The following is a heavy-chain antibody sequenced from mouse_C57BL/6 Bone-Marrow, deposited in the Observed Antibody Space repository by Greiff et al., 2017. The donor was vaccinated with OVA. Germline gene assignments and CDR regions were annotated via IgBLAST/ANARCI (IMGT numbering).Heavy chain of an antibody. D-gene: IGHD1-1*01. CDR2: LWSGGSA. Sequence: QVQLQQSGPGLVRPSQSLSITCTVSGFSLPSYGVHWVRQSPGKGLEWLGVLWSGGSADHKADYIPRQNNSKDNVKNQCFCKMKRLRAEDTAIYYCARGNTVGSLYAMDYWGQGTSVTVSS. V-gene: IGHV2-2*01. CDR3: ARGNTVGSLYAMDY. CDR1: GFSLPSYG. J-gene: IGHJ4*01.